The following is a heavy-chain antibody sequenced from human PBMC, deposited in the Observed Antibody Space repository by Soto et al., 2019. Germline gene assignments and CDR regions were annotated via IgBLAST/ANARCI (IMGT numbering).Heavy chain of an antibody. V-gene: IGHV4-31*03. CDR1: GGSISSGGYY. CDR3: ARDLLFPGFDH. CDR2: IYYSGST. Sequence: SETLSLTCTVSGGSISSGGYYWSWIRQHPGKGLEWIGYIYYSGSTYYNPSLKSRVTISVDTSKNQFSLKLSSVTAADTAVYFCARDLLFPGFDHWGQGTLVTVS. J-gene: IGHJ5*02. D-gene: IGHD3-3*01.